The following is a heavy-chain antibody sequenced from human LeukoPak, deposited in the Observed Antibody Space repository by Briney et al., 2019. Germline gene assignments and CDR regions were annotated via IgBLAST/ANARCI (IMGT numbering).Heavy chain of an antibody. V-gene: IGHV3-23*01. D-gene: IGHD3-3*01. J-gene: IGHJ4*02. CDR2: ISGSGGTT. CDR3: AKARNYDFWSTFDY. CDR1: GFTFSSYA. Sequence: GGSLRLSCAASGFTFSSYAMSWVRQAPGKGLEWVSYISGSGGTTYYADSVKGRFTISRDNSKNTLYLQMNSLRADDTAVYYCAKARNYDFWSTFDYWGQGTLVTVSS.